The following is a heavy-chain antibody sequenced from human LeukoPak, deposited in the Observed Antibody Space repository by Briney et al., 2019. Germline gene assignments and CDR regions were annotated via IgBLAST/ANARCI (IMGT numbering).Heavy chain of an antibody. Sequence: PGRSLRLSCAASGFTFKIYGMHWVRQAPGKGLEWVAIIWYDGSSEYYANSVKGRFTISRDNSKNTLYLQMNSLRAEDTAVYYCAKSYCSGGSCDTYYFDRWGQGTLVTVSS. V-gene: IGHV3-33*06. CDR1: GFTFKIYG. CDR2: IWYDGSSE. CDR3: AKSYCSGGSCDTYYFDR. D-gene: IGHD2-15*01. J-gene: IGHJ4*02.